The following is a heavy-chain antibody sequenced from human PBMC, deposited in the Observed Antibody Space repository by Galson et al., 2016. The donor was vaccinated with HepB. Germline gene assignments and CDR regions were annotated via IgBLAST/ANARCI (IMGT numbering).Heavy chain of an antibody. D-gene: IGHD4-23*01. J-gene: IGHJ5*02. V-gene: IGHV3-74*01. Sequence: YADSVRGRFTISRDNAKNTLYLQMNSLGAEDTAVHFCVRDHSVVPTTAYNWFDPWGRGTLVTVSS. CDR3: VRDHSVVPTTAYNWFDP.